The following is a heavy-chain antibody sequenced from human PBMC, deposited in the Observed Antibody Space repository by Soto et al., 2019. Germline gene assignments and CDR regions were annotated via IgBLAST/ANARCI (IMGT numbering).Heavy chain of an antibody. J-gene: IGHJ6*03. CDR1: GGSISSSNW. CDR2: IYHSGST. D-gene: IGHD3-10*01. Sequence: SETLSLTCAVSGGSISSSNWWSWVRQPPGKGLEWIGEIYHSGSTNYNPSLKSRVTISVDKSKNQFSLKLSSVTAADTAVYYCASGARITMVRGVTPSRGYMDVWGKGTTVTVSS. CDR3: ASGARITMVRGVTPSRGYMDV. V-gene: IGHV4-4*02.